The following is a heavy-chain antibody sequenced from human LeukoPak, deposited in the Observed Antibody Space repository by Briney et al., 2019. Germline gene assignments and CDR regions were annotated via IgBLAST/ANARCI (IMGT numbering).Heavy chain of an antibody. CDR3: AELGITMIGGV. J-gene: IGHJ6*04. CDR2: ISSSGSTI. Sequence: GGSLRLSCAVSGFTFSGYGMHWVRQAPGKGLEWVSYISSSGSTIYYADSVKGRFTISRDNAKNSLYLQMNSLRAEDTAVYYCAELGITMIGGVWGKGTTVTISS. D-gene: IGHD3-10*02. V-gene: IGHV3-48*04. CDR1: GFTFSGYG.